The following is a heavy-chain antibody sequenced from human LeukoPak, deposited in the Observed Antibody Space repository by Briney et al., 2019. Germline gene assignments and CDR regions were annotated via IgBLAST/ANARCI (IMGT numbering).Heavy chain of an antibody. CDR3: ARDYYGSGSYYNQDWFDP. Sequence: PSETLSLTCTVSGGSISSSNWWSWVRQPPGKGLEWIGEIYHSGSTNYNPSLKSRVTISVDKSKNQFSLKLSSVTAADTAVYYCARDYYGSGSYYNQDWFDPWGQGTLVTVSS. J-gene: IGHJ5*02. D-gene: IGHD3-10*01. CDR2: IYHSGST. V-gene: IGHV4-4*02. CDR1: GGSISSSNW.